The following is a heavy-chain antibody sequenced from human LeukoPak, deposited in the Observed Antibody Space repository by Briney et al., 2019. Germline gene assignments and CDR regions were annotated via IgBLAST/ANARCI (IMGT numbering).Heavy chain of an antibody. Sequence: GGSLRLSCAASRFTFTNYWMSWVRQAPGRGLEWVANIKQDESEKYYVDSVEGRFTISRDNAKNSLSLQMNSLRGEDTAVYYCVRALGSSSADYWGQGTLVTVSS. D-gene: IGHD6-6*01. CDR1: RFTFTNYW. CDR3: VRALGSSSADY. J-gene: IGHJ4*02. CDR2: IKQDESEK. V-gene: IGHV3-7*01.